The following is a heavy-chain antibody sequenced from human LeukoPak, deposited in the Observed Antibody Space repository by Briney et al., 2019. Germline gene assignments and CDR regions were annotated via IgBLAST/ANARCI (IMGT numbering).Heavy chain of an antibody. CDR3: ATSSSAGPDFDY. D-gene: IGHD6-6*01. CDR2: INAGNGNT. V-gene: IGHV1-3*01. J-gene: IGHJ4*02. CDR1: GYTFTSYA. Sequence: ASVKVSCKASGYTFTSYAMHWVRQAPGQRLEWMGWINAGNGNTKYSQKFQGRVTITRDTSASTAYMELSSLRSEDTAVYYCATSSSAGPDFDYWGQGTLVTVSS.